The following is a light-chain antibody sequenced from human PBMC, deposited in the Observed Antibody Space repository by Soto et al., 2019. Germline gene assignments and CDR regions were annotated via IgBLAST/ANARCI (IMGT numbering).Light chain of an antibody. J-gene: IGKJ3*01. CDR3: QQSYSPLFT. Sequence: DIQMTQSPSSLSASVGDRVTITCRASQNISIYLNWYHHKPGKAPSLLIYAASSLESGVPSRFSGSGSGTEFTLIISSLQPEDFATDDCQQSYSPLFTFGTGTKVDVK. CDR1: QNISIY. V-gene: IGKV1-39*01. CDR2: AAS.